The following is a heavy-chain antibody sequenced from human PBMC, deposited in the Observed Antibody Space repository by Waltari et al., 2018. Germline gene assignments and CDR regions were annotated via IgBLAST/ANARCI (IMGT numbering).Heavy chain of an antibody. J-gene: IGHJ4*02. CDR1: GGSMSNYY. CDR3: AREITVAPYYFDS. D-gene: IGHD3-16*01. Sequence: QVQLQESGPGLVKPSETLYLTCTVPGGSMSNYYWNWIRQAAGKGLEWIGRIYTSGRTYYNPSLKSRVTMSVDTSKGQFSLRLISVTAADTAVYYCAREITVAPYYFDSWGQGPLVTVSS. V-gene: IGHV4-4*07. CDR2: IYTSGRT.